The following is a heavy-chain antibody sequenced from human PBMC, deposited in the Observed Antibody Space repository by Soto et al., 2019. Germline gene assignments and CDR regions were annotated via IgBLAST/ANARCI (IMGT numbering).Heavy chain of an antibody. V-gene: IGHV4-39*01. CDR1: GGSISSSSYY. D-gene: IGHD7-27*01. CDR3: AKNWNWGSLVH. J-gene: IGHJ4*02. CDR2: IYYSGHT. Sequence: PSETLSLTCNVSGGSISSSSYYWGWIRQPPGKGLEWIASIYYSGHTNYNPSLKSRVTISVDTPKNQFSLKLSSVTAADTAVYYCAKNWNWGSLVHWGQGTLVTVSS.